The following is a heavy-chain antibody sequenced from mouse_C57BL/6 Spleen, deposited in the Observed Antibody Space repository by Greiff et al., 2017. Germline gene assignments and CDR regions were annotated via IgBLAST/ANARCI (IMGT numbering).Heavy chain of an antibody. CDR1: GFSFNTYA. Sequence: DVKLVESGGGLVQPKGSLKLSCAASGFSFNTYAMNWVRQAPGKGLEWVARIRSKSNNYATYYADSVKDRFTISRDDSESMLYLQMNNLKTEDTAMYYCVRHYYGSSYGWFAYWGQGTLFTISA. D-gene: IGHD1-1*01. V-gene: IGHV10-1*01. CDR3: VRHYYGSSYGWFAY. J-gene: IGHJ3*01. CDR2: IRSKSNNYAT.